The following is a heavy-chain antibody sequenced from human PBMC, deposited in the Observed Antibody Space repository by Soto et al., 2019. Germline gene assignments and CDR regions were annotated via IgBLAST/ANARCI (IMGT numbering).Heavy chain of an antibody. V-gene: IGHV3-7*05. J-gene: IGHJ4*02. CDR2: IKKDGSEK. CDR1: GFTFRNYW. CDR3: ARDPRDSEYAIFDY. D-gene: IGHD1-26*01. Sequence: GGSLRLSCAASGFTFRNYWMSWVRQAPGKGLEWVANIKKDGSEKYYVDSVKGRFTISRDNAENSLFLQMNSLRPEDTAVYYCARDPRDSEYAIFDYWGQGTLVTVSS.